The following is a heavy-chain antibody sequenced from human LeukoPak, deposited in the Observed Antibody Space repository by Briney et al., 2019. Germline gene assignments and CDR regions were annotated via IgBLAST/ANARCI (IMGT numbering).Heavy chain of an antibody. J-gene: IGHJ6*02. Sequence: SGTLSLTCAVSGGSISSNNRWSWVRQPPGKGLEWIGEIYHSGSTNYNPSLKSRVTISVDKSKNQFSLKLSSVTAADTAVYYCARGGRFLEWLLSTRYGMDVWGQGTTVTVSS. CDR1: GGSISSNNR. V-gene: IGHV4-4*02. CDR2: IYHSGST. D-gene: IGHD3-3*01. CDR3: ARGGRFLEWLLSTRYGMDV.